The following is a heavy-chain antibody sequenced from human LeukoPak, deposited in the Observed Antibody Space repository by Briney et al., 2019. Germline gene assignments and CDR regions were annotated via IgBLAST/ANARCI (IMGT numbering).Heavy chain of an antibody. V-gene: IGHV4-31*03. CDR2: VSHTGTT. D-gene: IGHD5/OR15-5a*01. CDR3: ARSAMSGVYPLLFKY. J-gene: IGHJ4*02. Sequence: SETLSLTCTVSGASISSAYYFWSWIRQHPGKGLEWIGYVSHTGTTSYNPSLKSRITISVDTSKNQFSLKLNSVTAPDTAVYYFARSAMSGVYPLLFKYWGQGALVTVSS. CDR1: GASISSAYYF.